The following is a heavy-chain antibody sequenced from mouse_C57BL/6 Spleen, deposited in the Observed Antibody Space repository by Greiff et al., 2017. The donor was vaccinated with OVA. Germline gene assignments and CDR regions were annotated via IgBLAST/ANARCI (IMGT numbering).Heavy chain of an antibody. CDR3: ARSPTVVADYAMDY. CDR1: GYTFTSYW. Sequence: QVHVKQPGAELVRPGTSVKLSCKASGYTFTSYWMHWVKQRPGQGLEWIGVIDPSDSYTNYNQKFKGKATLTVDTSSSTAYMQLSSLTSEDSAVYYCARSPTVVADYAMDYWGQGTSVTVSS. D-gene: IGHD1-1*01. CDR2: IDPSDSYT. J-gene: IGHJ4*01. V-gene: IGHV1-59*01.